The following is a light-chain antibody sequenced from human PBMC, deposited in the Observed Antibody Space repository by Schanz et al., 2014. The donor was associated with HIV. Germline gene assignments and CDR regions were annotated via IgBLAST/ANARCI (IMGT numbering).Light chain of an antibody. V-gene: IGLV1-44*01. CDR2: ATY. J-gene: IGLJ3*02. CDR1: SSNIGSNY. Sequence: QSVLTQPPSASGTPGQRVTILCSGSSSNIGSNYANRSQHLPGTAPKLLIYATYQRPSGVPDRFSGSGSATSASLAISGLQSEDEAVYYCATWDDGLNGWVFGGGTKLPVL. CDR3: ATWDDGLNGWV.